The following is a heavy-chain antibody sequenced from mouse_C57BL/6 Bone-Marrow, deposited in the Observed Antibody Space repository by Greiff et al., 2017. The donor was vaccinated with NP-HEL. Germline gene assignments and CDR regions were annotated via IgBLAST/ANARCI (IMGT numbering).Heavy chain of an antibody. CDR2: IHPNSGST. D-gene: IGHD1-1*01. CDR3: ARLTTVVEYYFDY. Sequence: QVQLQQPGAELVKPGASVKLSCKASGYTFTSYWMHWVKQRPGQGLEWIGMIHPNSGSTNYNEKFKSKATLTVDKSSSTAYMQLSSLTSEDSAVYYCARLTTVVEYYFDYWGQGTTPTVSS. V-gene: IGHV1-64*01. CDR1: GYTFTSYW. J-gene: IGHJ2*01.